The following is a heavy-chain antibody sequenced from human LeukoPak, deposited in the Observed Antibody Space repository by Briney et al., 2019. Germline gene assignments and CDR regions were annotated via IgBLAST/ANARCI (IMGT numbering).Heavy chain of an antibody. CDR2: ISSSSSYI. CDR1: GFTFSSYN. D-gene: IGHD3-10*02. Sequence: GGSLRLSCAASGFTFSSYNMNWVRQAPGKELEWVSSISSSSSYIYYADSVKGRFTISRDNAKNSLYLQMNSLRAEDTAVYYCAELGITMIGGVWGKGTTVTISS. CDR3: AELGITMIGGV. J-gene: IGHJ6*04. V-gene: IGHV3-21*01.